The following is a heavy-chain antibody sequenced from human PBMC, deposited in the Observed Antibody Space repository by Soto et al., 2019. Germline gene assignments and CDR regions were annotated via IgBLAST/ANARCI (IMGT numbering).Heavy chain of an antibody. CDR1: GFSLSTSGVG. J-gene: IGHJ5*02. CDR3: AHRPSGYQLLFSSQGWFDP. Sequence: GSGPTLVNPTQTLTLTCTFSGFSLSTSGVGVGWIRQPPGKALEWLALIYWDDDKRYSPSLKSRLTTTKDTSKNQVVLTMTNMDPVDTATYYCAHRPSGYQLLFSSQGWFDPWGQGTLVTVSS. D-gene: IGHD2-2*01. CDR2: IYWDDDK. V-gene: IGHV2-5*02.